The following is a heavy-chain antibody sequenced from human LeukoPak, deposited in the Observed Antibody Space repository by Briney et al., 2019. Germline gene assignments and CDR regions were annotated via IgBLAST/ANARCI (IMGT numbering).Heavy chain of an antibody. CDR3: ARESMDSSSPLPDY. CDR2: IIPIFGTA. Sequence: ASVRVSCKASGGTFSSYAISWVRQAPGQGLEWMGGIIPIFGTANYAQKFQGRVTITADESTSTAYMELSSLRSEDTAVYYCARESMDSSSPLPDYWGQGTLVTVSS. V-gene: IGHV1-69*13. CDR1: GGTFSSYA. J-gene: IGHJ4*02. D-gene: IGHD6-6*01.